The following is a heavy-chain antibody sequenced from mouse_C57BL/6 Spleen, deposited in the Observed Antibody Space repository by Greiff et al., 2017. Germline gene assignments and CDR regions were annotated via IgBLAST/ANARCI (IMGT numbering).Heavy chain of an antibody. J-gene: IGHJ3*01. CDR1: GYTFTSYW. D-gene: IGHD3-2*02. CDR2: IDPSDSYF. V-gene: IGHV1-50*01. Sequence: QVQLQQPGAELVKPGASVKLSCKASGYTFTSYWMQWVKQRPGQGLEWIGVIDPSDSYFNSKQKFKGKAILTVDTSSSTAYMQLSSLSSEASSVYYSARDGDQLRLQTFAYWGQGTLVTVSA. CDR3: ARDGDQLRLQTFAY.